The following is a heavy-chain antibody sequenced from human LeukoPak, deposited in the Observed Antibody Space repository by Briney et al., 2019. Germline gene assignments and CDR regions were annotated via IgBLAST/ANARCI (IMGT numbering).Heavy chain of an antibody. CDR1: GGSISSGGYY. Sequence: SQTLSLTCTVSGGSISSGGYYWSWIRQPPGKGLEWIGYIYHSGSTYYNPSLKSRVTISVDRSKNQFSLKLSSVTAADTAVYYCASRYCGGDCYTYYYYMDVWGKGTTVTVSS. J-gene: IGHJ6*03. CDR2: IYHSGST. V-gene: IGHV4-30-2*01. D-gene: IGHD2-21*01. CDR3: ASRYCGGDCYTYYYYMDV.